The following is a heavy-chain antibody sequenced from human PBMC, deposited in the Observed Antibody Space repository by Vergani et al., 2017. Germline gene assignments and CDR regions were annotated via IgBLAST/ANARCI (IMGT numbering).Heavy chain of an antibody. CDR3: ARRGRYSSSDGYYYYYMDV. J-gene: IGHJ6*03. CDR1: GYSFTSYW. D-gene: IGHD6-6*01. V-gene: IGHV5-51*03. CDR2: IYPGDSDT. Sequence: VQLVETGGGVVQPGESLKISCKGSGYSFTSYWIGWVRQMPGKGLEWMGIIYPGDSDTRYSPSFQGQVTISADKSISTAYLQWSSLKASDTAMYYCARRGRYSSSDGYYYYYMDVWGKGTTVTVSS.